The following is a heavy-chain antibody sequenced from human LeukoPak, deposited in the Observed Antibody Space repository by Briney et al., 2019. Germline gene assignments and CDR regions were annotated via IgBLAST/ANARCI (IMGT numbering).Heavy chain of an antibody. J-gene: IGHJ4*02. V-gene: IGHV1-2*02. CDR2: INPNNGDT. D-gene: IGHD5-18*01. CDR1: GGTFSSYA. CDR3: ARVVGQGTAMPSRDYFDY. Sequence: ASVKVSCKASGGTFSSYAISWVRQAPGQGLEWMGWINPNNGDTNYAQKFQGRVTMTRDTSITTAYMELSRLTSDDTAVYYCARVVGQGTAMPSRDYFDYWGQGTLVIVSS.